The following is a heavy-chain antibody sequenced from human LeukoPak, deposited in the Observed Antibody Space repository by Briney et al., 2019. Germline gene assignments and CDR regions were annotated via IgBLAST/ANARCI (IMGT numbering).Heavy chain of an antibody. Sequence: SQTLSLTCAISGDSVSSNSAAWSWIRQSPSRGLEWLGRTYYRSKWYNDYAVSVKSRITINPDTSKNQFSLQLNSVTPEDTAVYYCAREMPQRSYCGGDCYYMDVWGKGTTVTVSS. V-gene: IGHV6-1*01. CDR3: AREMPQRSYCGGDCYYMDV. J-gene: IGHJ6*03. CDR1: GDSVSSNSAA. CDR2: TYYRSKWYN. D-gene: IGHD2-21*01.